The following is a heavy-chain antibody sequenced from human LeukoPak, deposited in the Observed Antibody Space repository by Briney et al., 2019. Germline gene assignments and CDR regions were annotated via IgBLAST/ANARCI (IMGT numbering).Heavy chain of an antibody. CDR3: ATCRDEFGDYGFTS. CDR1: GDSISSNY. J-gene: IGHJ5*02. CDR2: IYDSWRP. Sequence: SETLSLTCTVSGDSISSNYWSWIRQSPGKGLEWIGYIYDSWRPKYNPTLKSRVTISVDTSKNLFSLKLTSVTAADTAVYYCATCRDEFGDYGFTSWGQGTLVTVSS. V-gene: IGHV4-59*01. D-gene: IGHD4-17*01.